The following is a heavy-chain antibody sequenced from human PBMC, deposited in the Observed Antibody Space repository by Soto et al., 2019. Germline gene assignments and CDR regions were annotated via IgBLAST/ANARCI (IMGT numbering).Heavy chain of an antibody. J-gene: IGHJ4*02. CDR1: GGTFSSYA. V-gene: IGHV1-69*01. CDR2: IIPIFGTA. D-gene: IGHD3-22*01. CDR3: AGVGGANSYYYDSSGYFDY. Sequence: QVQLVQSGAEVKKPGSSVKVSCKASGGTFSSYAISWVRQAPGQGLEWMGGIIPIFGTANYAQKFQGRVTITADESTSTAYMELGSLRSEDTAVYYCAGVGGANSYYYDSSGYFDYWGQGTLVTVSS.